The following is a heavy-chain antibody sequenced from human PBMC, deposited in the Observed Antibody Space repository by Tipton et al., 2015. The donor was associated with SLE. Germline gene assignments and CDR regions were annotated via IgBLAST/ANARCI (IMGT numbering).Heavy chain of an antibody. J-gene: IGHJ4*02. V-gene: IGHV3-53*05. CDR2: SYIGGGT. Sequence: GSLRLSCAASGFTFSDAWMTWVRQAPGKGLEWVSVSYIGGGTDYAESVKGRFTFSRDSSENTLYLQMNSLRAEDTAVYYCASLERDSGYDWHFDYWGQGTLVTVSS. CDR1: GFTFSDAW. D-gene: IGHD5-12*01. CDR3: ASLERDSGYDWHFDY.